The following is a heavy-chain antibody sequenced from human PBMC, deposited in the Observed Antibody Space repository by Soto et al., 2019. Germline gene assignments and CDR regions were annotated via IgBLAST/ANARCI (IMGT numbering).Heavy chain of an antibody. CDR1: GGSISGGVHS. CDR3: AREIMPLTPDWYFAL. Sequence: QVQLQESGPGLVKPSETLSLTCTVSGGSISGGVHSWSWIRQPPGKGLERIGHIFDSGSTYYNPSLNSRLTISVDTSKNHFSLRLSSVTAADTAVYYCAREIMPLTPDWYFALWGRGTLVTVSS. CDR2: IFDSGST. V-gene: IGHV4-30-4*01. J-gene: IGHJ2*01. D-gene: IGHD2-15*01.